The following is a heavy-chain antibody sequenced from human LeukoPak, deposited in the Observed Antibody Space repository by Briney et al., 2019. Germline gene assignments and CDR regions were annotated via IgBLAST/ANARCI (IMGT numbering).Heavy chain of an antibody. CDR3: ARAPSSSWWNFDY. V-gene: IGHV3-66*01. J-gene: IGHJ4*02. D-gene: IGHD6-13*01. CDR2: LYSGGST. CDR1: GFTVSTNH. Sequence: PGGSLRLSCAASGFTVSTNHMSRVRQAPGKGLEWVSVLYSGGSTYYADSVKGRFTISRDNSKNTLYLQMNSLRAEDTAVYYCARAPSSSWWNFDYWGQGTLVTVSS.